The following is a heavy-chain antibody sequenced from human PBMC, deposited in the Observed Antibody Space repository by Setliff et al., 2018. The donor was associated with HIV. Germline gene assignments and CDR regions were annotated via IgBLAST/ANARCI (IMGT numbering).Heavy chain of an antibody. CDR1: GGSIRSYY. CDR2: IYYSGIT. D-gene: IGHD1-7*01. Sequence: PSETLSLTCTVSGGSIRSYYWTWIRQPPGKGLEWIGYIYYSGITNYNTSLKSRVTMSIDTSKSQFSLKLTSVTAADTAVYYCARAFGTKYYFDYWGQGTLVTSPQ. CDR3: ARAFGTKYYFDY. V-gene: IGHV4-59*08. J-gene: IGHJ4*02.